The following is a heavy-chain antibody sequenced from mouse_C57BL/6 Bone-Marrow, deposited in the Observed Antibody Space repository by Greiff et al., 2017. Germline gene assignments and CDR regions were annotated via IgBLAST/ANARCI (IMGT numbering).Heavy chain of an antibody. CDR3: ARYPLYYDYDDYAMDY. CDR1: GYTFTDYY. D-gene: IGHD2-4*01. Sequence: VQLQQSGPELVKPGASVEISCKASGYTFTDYYMNWVKQSHGKSLEWIGDINPNNGGTSYNQKFKGKATLTVDKSSSTAYMELRSLTSEDSAVYYCARYPLYYDYDDYAMDYWGQGTSVTVSS. J-gene: IGHJ4*01. CDR2: INPNNGGT. V-gene: IGHV1-26*01.